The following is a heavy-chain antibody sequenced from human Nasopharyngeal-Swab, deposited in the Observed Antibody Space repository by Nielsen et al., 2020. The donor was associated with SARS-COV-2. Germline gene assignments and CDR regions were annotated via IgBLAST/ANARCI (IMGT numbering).Heavy chain of an antibody. D-gene: IGHD3-3*01. CDR3: AATSVLRFLEWLNNWFDP. V-gene: IGHV4-39*01. CDR2: IYYSGST. Sequence: SETLSLTFTLSGGSISSSSYYWGWIRQPPGKGLEWIGSIYYSGSTYYNPSLKSRVTISVDTSKNQFSLKLSSVTAADTAVYYCAATSVLRFLEWLNNWFDPWGQGTLVTVSS. J-gene: IGHJ5*02. CDR1: GGSISSSSYY.